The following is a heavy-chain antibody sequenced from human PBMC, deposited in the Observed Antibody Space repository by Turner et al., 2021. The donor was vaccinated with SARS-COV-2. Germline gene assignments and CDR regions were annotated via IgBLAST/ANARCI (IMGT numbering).Heavy chain of an antibody. CDR2: ISYDGFNK. J-gene: IGHJ5*02. CDR1: GFTFSNYP. CDR3: ARDRDEYYDSTNWFDP. D-gene: IGHD3-22*01. V-gene: IGHV3-30-3*01. Sequence: QVQLVESGGGVVQPGRSLRLSGAASGFTFSNYPMHWVRQAPGKGLEWVAVISYDGFNKYYADSVKGRFTISRDNSKNTLYLQMNSLRAEDTAVYYCARDRDEYYDSTNWFDPWGQGTLVTVSS.